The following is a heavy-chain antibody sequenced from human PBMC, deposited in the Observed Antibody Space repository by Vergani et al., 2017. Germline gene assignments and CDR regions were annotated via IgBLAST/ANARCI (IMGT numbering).Heavy chain of an antibody. CDR2: INPNSGGT. Sequence: QVQLVQSGAEVKKPGASVKVSCKASGYTFTGYYMHWVRQAPGQGLEWMGWINPNSGGTNYAQKLQGRVTMTTDTSTSTAYMELRSLRSDDTAVYYCARDPTDYCSGGSCYSAWGQGTLVTVSS. V-gene: IGHV1-2*02. CDR3: ARDPTDYCSGGSCYSA. D-gene: IGHD2-15*01. CDR1: GYTFTGYY. J-gene: IGHJ5*02.